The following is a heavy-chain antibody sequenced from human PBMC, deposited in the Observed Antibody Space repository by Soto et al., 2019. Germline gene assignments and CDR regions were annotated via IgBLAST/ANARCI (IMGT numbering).Heavy chain of an antibody. CDR2: MNPNSGNT. CDR1: GYTFTSYD. D-gene: IGHD3-9*01. CDR3: ARWGDYDILTGYLYGMDV. J-gene: IGHJ6*02. Sequence: QVQLVQSGAEVKKPGASVKVSCKASGYTFTSYDINWVRQATGQGLEWMGWMNPNSGNTGYAQKFQGRVTMTRNTSISTAYMELSSLRSEDTAVYYCARWGDYDILTGYLYGMDVWGQGTTVTVSS. V-gene: IGHV1-8*01.